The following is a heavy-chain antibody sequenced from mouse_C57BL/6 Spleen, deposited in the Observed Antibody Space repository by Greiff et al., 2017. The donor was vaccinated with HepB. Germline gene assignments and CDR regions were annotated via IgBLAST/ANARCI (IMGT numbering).Heavy chain of an antibody. D-gene: IGHD1-3*01. CDR3: ARDRGVDYYAMDY. CDR1: GYSITSGYY. J-gene: IGHJ4*01. V-gene: IGHV3-6*01. Sequence: VQLQQSGPGLVKPSQSLSLTCSVTGYSITSGYYWNWIRQFPGNKLEWMGYISYDGSNNYNPSLKNRISITRDTSKNQFFLKLNSVTTEDTATYYCARDRGVDYYAMDYWGQGTSVTVSS. CDR2: ISYDGSN.